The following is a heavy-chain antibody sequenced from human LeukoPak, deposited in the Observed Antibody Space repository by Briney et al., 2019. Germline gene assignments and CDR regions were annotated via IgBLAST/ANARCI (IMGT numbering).Heavy chain of an antibody. Sequence: PGGSLRLSCAASGFTFSSYAMSWVRQAPGKGLEWVSAISGSGGSTYYADSVKGRFTISRDNSKNTLYLQMNSLRAEDTAVYYCAKDHTPAFTVGGVIALFDYWGQGTLVTVSS. J-gene: IGHJ4*02. V-gene: IGHV3-23*01. CDR2: ISGSGGST. CDR1: GFTFSSYA. D-gene: IGHD3-16*02. CDR3: AKDHTPAFTVGGVIALFDY.